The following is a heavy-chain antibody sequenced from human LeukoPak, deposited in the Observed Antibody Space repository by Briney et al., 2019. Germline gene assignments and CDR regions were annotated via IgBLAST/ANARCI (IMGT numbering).Heavy chain of an antibody. J-gene: IGHJ4*02. V-gene: IGHV1-69*05. CDR1: GGTFSSYA. CDR2: IVPIFGTT. D-gene: IGHD3-10*01. CDR3: ARSYGSGSFLDY. Sequence: SVKVSCKASGGTFSSYAITWVRQAPGQGLEWMGRIVPIFGTTHYAQNLQGRATITTDESTGTAYMELSGLRSEDSAVYFCARSYGSGSFLDYWGQGTLVTVSS.